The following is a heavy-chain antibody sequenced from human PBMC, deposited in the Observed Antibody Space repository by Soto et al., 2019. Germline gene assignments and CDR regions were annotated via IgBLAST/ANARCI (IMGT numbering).Heavy chain of an antibody. CDR2: ISYDGSNK. CDR3: AKEALWFGESNAFDI. Sequence: PGGSLRLSCAASGFTFSSYGMHWVRQAPGKGLEWVAVISYDGSNKYYADSVKGRFTISRDNSKNTLYLQMNSLRAEDTAVYYCAKEALWFGESNAFDIWGQGTMVTVS. J-gene: IGHJ3*02. V-gene: IGHV3-30*18. CDR1: GFTFSSYG. D-gene: IGHD3-10*01.